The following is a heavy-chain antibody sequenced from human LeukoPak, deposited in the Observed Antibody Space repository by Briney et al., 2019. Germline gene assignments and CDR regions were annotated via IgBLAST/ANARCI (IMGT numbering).Heavy chain of an antibody. D-gene: IGHD4-17*01. Sequence: SETLSLTCTVSGGSISSYCWSWIRQPPGKGLEWIGYIYYSGSTNYNPSLKSRVTISVDTSKNQFSLKLSSVTAADTAVYYCARCHVHGDYRWFDPWGQGTLVTVSS. V-gene: IGHV4-59*01. CDR3: ARCHVHGDYRWFDP. J-gene: IGHJ5*02. CDR1: GGSISSYC. CDR2: IYYSGST.